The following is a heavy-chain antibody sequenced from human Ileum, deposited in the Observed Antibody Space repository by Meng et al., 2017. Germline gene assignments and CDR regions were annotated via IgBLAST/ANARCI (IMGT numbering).Heavy chain of an antibody. Sequence: QERLQESSPGLARPSETLSLTSTVSGGSVRSSCCYWSWIPQSAAKGLEWIGYVYYNGVTNYTPSLRSRITTSIDTSKNQFSLKLSSVTAADTALYYCTRERSWSDFGYFDDWGRGTLVTVSS. CDR3: TRERSWSDFGYFDD. CDR1: GGSVRSSCCY. V-gene: IGHV4-61*01. CDR2: VYYNGVT. D-gene: IGHD1-26*01. J-gene: IGHJ4*02.